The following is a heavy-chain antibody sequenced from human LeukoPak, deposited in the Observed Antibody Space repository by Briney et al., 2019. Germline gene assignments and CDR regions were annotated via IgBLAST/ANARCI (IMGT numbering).Heavy chain of an antibody. V-gene: IGHV6-1*01. CDR3: ARHYGP. CDR1: GDSVSSNSAA. D-gene: IGHD3-16*01. CDR2: TYYGPKWYN. J-gene: IGHJ4*02. Sequence: SQTLSLTCAISGDSVSSNSAAWNWIRQSPSRGLEWLGRTYYGPKWYNDYGVSVKSRITINADTSKNQFSLKLNSVTATDTAVYYCARHYGPWGQGTLVTVSS.